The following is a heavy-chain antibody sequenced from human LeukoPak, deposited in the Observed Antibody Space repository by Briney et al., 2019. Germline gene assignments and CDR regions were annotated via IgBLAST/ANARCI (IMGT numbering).Heavy chain of an antibody. CDR3: ARGENSGSYFSYFDS. V-gene: IGHV4-34*01. CDR2: IDHTGRS. CDR1: GGSFSGHY. D-gene: IGHD3-10*01. Sequence: SETLSLTCAVDGGSFSGHYWTWIRQPPGKGLEWIGEIDHTGRSTYNPSLTSRVTISKDSSKNQFSVSLGSVIAADTAVYFCARGENSGSYFSYFDSWAQGTPVTVSS. J-gene: IGHJ5*01.